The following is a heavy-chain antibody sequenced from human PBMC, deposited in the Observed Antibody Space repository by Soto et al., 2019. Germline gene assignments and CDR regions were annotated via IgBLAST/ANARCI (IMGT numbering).Heavy chain of an antibody. D-gene: IGHD1-1*01. V-gene: IGHV3-23*01. CDR3: AVDPNCECGYS. CDR2: INFAGTST. J-gene: IGHJ4*02. CDR1: GLRCSGHN. Sequence: PGGALRVSCVVSGLRCSGHNKNWVRLAPGKGLEYVSNINFAGTSTSYADAVKGRFAISRDNSQNTVYLEINHLGPEDTAIYYCAVDPNCECGYSWGPGTRVAVSS.